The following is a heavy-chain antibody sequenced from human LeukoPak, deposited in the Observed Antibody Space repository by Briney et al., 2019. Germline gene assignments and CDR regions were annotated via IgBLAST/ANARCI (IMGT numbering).Heavy chain of an antibody. V-gene: IGHV4-34*01. J-gene: IGHJ6*02. CDR3: ACFRIEVAGRSYYYAMAV. Sequence: SETLSLTCAVYGGSLSGYHWSWIRQPPGKGLEWSGEINHSGRTNYNPSLKSRVTISVDMSRKQISLKLNSVTAADTAVYYCACFRIEVAGRSYYYAMAVWGQGTTVTVSS. CDR2: INHSGRT. CDR1: GGSLSGYH. D-gene: IGHD6-13*01.